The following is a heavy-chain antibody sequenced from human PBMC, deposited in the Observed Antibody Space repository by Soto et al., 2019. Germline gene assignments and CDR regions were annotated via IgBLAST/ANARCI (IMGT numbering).Heavy chain of an antibody. CDR3: AKGPPRYGSGSYYRRLDY. V-gene: IGHV3-23*01. Sequence: PVGSLLMPRAAAGCTFIIYALSWVPQAPGKGLEWVSATSGSGGSTYYADSVKGRFTISRDNSKNTLYLQMNSLRAEDTAVYYCAKGPPRYGSGSYYRRLDYWGQGTLVTVSS. CDR2: TSGSGGST. CDR1: GCTFIIYA. D-gene: IGHD3-10*01. J-gene: IGHJ4*02.